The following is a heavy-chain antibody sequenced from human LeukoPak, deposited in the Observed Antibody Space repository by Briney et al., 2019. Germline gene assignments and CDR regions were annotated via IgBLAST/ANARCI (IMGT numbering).Heavy chain of an antibody. V-gene: IGHV3-33*06. Sequence: QPGGSLRLSCAASGFTFSSYGMHWVRQAPGKGLEWVAVIWYDGSNKYYADSVKGRFTISRDNSKNTLYLQMNSLRAEDTAVYYCAKDLDDYDILTGYYNGNAFDIWGQGTMVTVSS. CDR1: GFTFSSYG. CDR3: AKDLDDYDILTGYYNGNAFDI. J-gene: IGHJ3*02. CDR2: IWYDGSNK. D-gene: IGHD3-9*01.